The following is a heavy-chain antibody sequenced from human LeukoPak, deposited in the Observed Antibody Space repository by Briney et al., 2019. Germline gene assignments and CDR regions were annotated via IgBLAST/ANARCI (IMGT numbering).Heavy chain of an antibody. V-gene: IGHV4-39*02. D-gene: IGHD1-26*01. J-gene: IGHJ4*02. CDR2: IDYGGTT. CDR3: TRDSGSWTVDY. CDR1: GGSISSSGYY. Sequence: KPSETLSLTCTVSGGSISSSGYYWGWIRQPPGQGLEWLGTIDYGGTTYHNPSLKSRVTISIDTSKNHFSLKLNSVTAADTAVYYCTRDSGSWTVDYWGQGTLVTVSS.